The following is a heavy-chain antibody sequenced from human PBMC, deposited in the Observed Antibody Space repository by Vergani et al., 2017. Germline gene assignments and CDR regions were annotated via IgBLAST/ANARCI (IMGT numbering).Heavy chain of an antibody. CDR3: ASDYYGSGSYPFDP. Sequence: QLQLQESGPGLVKPSETLSLTCTVSGGSISSSSYYWGWIRQPPGKGLEWIGSIYYSGSTYYNPSLKSRVTISIDTSKNQFSLKLSSVTAADTAMYYCASDYYGSGSYPFDPWGQGTLVTVSS. CDR1: GGSISSSSYY. V-gene: IGHV4-39*01. J-gene: IGHJ5*02. CDR2: IYYSGST. D-gene: IGHD3-10*01.